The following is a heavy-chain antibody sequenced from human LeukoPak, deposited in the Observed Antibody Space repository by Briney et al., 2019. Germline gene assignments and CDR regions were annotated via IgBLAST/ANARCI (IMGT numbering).Heavy chain of an antibody. CDR1: VYTFSSYG. J-gene: IGHJ4*02. CDR2: INPNSGGT. Sequence: ASVKVSCKASVYTFSSYGISWVRQAPGQGLEWMGWINPNSGGTNYAQKFQGRVTMTRDTSISTAYTELSRLRSDDPAGYYCARHPDPSMPDCSGATCYLPGYWGQGTLVTVSS. D-gene: IGHD2-15*01. CDR3: ARHPDPSMPDCSGATCYLPGY. V-gene: IGHV1-2*02.